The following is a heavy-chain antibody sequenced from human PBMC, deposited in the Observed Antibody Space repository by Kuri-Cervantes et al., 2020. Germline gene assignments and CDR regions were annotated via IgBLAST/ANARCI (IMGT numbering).Heavy chain of an antibody. J-gene: IGHJ2*01. CDR1: GFTFSSYW. CDR2: ISYDGSNK. CDR3: ASRYFDL. Sequence: GGSLRLSCAASGFTFSSYWMSWVRQAPGKGLEWVAVISYDGSNKYYADSVKGRFTISRDNSKNTLYLQMNSLRAEDTAVYYCASRYFDLWGRGTLVTVSS. V-gene: IGHV3-30-3*01.